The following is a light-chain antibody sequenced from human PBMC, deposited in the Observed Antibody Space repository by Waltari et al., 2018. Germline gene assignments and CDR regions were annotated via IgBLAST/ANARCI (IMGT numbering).Light chain of an antibody. CDR1: QRVSSN. CDR2: GAS. V-gene: IGKV3-15*01. J-gene: IGKJ4*01. Sequence: EIVMTQSPATLSVSHGERDTLSCRASQRVSSNLACYQQKPGQPPRLLIYGASTRATGIPARFTGSGSGTEFTLTISSLQSEDFAIYYCQQYSTWPLFGGGTKVEIK. CDR3: QQYSTWPL.